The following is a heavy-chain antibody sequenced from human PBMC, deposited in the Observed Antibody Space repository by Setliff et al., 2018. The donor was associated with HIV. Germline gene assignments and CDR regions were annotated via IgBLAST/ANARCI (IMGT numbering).Heavy chain of an antibody. J-gene: IGHJ4*02. CDR1: GYTFTNND. CDR2: MNPKSGNT. Sequence: AASVKVSCKASGYTFTNNDINWVRQGAGQGLEWMGWMNPKSGNTGYAERFQGRVTMTRNNSINTAYMELSSLRSEDTAVYYCAIDVIGGWLRPMPDYWGPGTLVTVS. D-gene: IGHD5-12*01. V-gene: IGHV1-8*01. CDR3: AIDVIGGWLRPMPDY.